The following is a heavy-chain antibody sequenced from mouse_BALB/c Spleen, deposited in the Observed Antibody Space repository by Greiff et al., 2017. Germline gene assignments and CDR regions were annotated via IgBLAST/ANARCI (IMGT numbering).Heavy chain of an antibody. V-gene: IGHV3-2*02. Sequence: VQLQQSGPGLVKPSQSLSLTCTVTGYSITSDYAWNWIRQFPGNKLEWLGYISYSGSTSYNPSLKSRISITRDTSKNQFFLQLNSVTTEDTATYYCARRAPYGNYVRYYAMDYWGQGTSVTVSS. CDR2: ISYSGST. CDR3: ARRAPYGNYVRYYAMDY. CDR1: GYSITSDYA. J-gene: IGHJ4*01. D-gene: IGHD2-1*01.